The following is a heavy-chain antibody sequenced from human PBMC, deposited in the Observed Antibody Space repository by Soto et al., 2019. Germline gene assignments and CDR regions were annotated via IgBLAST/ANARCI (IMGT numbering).Heavy chain of an antibody. J-gene: IGHJ6*02. Sequence: QVQLVQSGAEVKKPGSSVKVSCKASGGTFSSYAISWVRQAPGQGLEWMGGIIPMFGTANNAQKFQRRVTITADESTSTAYLALSSLRSEDTAVYYCAVEASQAAAESRCAFYYNCGMDVWVQGTTATVSS. CDR3: AVEASQAAAESRCAFYYNCGMDV. D-gene: IGHD6-13*01. CDR2: IIPMFGTA. CDR1: GGTFSSYA. V-gene: IGHV1-69*01.